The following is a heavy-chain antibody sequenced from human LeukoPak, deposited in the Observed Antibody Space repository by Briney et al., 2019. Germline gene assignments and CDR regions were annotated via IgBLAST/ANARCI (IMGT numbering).Heavy chain of an antibody. D-gene: IGHD6-13*01. J-gene: IGHJ5*02. V-gene: IGHV4-39*01. Sequence: SETLSLTCTVSGGSISSYYWGWIRQPPGKGLEWLGSIYYNGNTYYNPSLKSRVTISADTSKNQFSLKLTSVTAADTAVYYCARQVLSSRYWFDPWGQGTLVTVSS. CDR3: ARQVLSSRYWFDP. CDR1: GGSISSYY. CDR2: IYYNGNT.